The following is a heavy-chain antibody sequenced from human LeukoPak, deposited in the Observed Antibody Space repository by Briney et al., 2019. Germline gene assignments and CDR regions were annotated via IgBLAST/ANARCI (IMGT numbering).Heavy chain of an antibody. D-gene: IGHD1-14*01. CDR3: TTKVPNEPAFNF. CDR1: GFTFSSYS. CDR2: ISSSSSTI. Sequence: GGSLRLSCAASGFTFSSYSMNWVRQAPGKGLEWVSYISSSSSTIYYADSVKGRFTISRDNAKNSLYLQMNSLRAEDTAVYYCTTKVPNEPAFNFWGQGTLVTVSS. V-gene: IGHV3-48*04. J-gene: IGHJ4*02.